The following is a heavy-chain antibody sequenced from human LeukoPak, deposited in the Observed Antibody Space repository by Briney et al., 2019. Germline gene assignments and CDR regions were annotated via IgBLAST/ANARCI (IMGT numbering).Heavy chain of an antibody. V-gene: IGHV3-21*01. J-gene: IGHJ4*02. D-gene: IGHD3-9*01. CDR3: ARNYDVLTGYPYYFDH. CDR1: GFTFSNYA. CDR2: ITAGGSFK. Sequence: PGGSLRLSCAASGFTFSNYAMNWVRQAPGKGLDWVSSITAGGSFKYYADSVEGRFTISRDNAKNSLYLQMSRLTPEDTAVYYCARNYDVLTGYPYYFDHWGQGILVTVSS.